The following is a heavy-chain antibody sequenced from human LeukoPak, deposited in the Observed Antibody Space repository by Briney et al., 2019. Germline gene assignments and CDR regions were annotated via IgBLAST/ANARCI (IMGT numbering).Heavy chain of an antibody. V-gene: IGHV3-23*01. CDR1: GFTFSNYA. CDR2: ITGSGAVT. CDR3: ARDLTPYGMDV. J-gene: IGHJ6*02. Sequence: GGSLRLSCAASGFTFSNYAMTWVRQAPGKGLAWVSTITGSGAVTYYADSVKGRFTISRDNSKNTLYLQMNSLRAEDTAVYYCARDLTPYGMDVWGQGTTVTVSS.